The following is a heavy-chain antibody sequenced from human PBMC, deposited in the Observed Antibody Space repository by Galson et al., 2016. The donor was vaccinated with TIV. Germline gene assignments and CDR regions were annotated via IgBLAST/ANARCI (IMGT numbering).Heavy chain of an antibody. J-gene: IGHJ6*02. CDR2: IYWDDDE. CDR3: VHLPNMFYYGMDV. Sequence: PALVKPTQTLTLTCTFSGFSLITNGVGVGWVRQPPGKALEWLAHIYWDDDERYSPSQKSRLTITKDTSKNQVVLRMTNMDPMDTATYYCVHLPNMFYYGMDVWGQGTTVTVSS. V-gene: IGHV2-5*02. CDR1: GFSLITNGVG. D-gene: IGHD3-10*02.